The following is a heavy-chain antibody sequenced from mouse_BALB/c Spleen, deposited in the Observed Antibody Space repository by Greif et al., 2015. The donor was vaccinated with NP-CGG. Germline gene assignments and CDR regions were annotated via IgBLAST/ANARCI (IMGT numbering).Heavy chain of an antibody. V-gene: IGHV1S135*01. Sequence: EVQLQESGTEVGKPGASMKGSCKASGCAFTSYNMYWGEQSHGKSPEWIGDIDPYNGGTSYNQKFKGKATLTVDKSSSTAYMHLNSLTSEDSAVYYCARDYGSILFDYWGQGTTLTVSS. D-gene: IGHD1-1*01. CDR2: IDPYNGGT. CDR1: GCAFTSYN. J-gene: IGHJ2*01. CDR3: ARDYGSILFDY.